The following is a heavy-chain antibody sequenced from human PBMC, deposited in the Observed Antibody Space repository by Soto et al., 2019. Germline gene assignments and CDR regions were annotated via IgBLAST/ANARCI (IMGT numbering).Heavy chain of an antibody. CDR1: GGSISSSSYY. J-gene: IGHJ3*02. Sequence: PSETLSLTCTVSGGSISSSSYYWGWIRQPPGKGLEWIGSIYYSGSTYYNPSLKSRVTISVDTSKNQFSLKLSSVTAADTAVYYCAREDIVLMVYAREAFDIWGQGTMVTVSS. V-gene: IGHV4-39*02. CDR3: AREDIVLMVYAREAFDI. D-gene: IGHD2-8*01. CDR2: IYYSGST.